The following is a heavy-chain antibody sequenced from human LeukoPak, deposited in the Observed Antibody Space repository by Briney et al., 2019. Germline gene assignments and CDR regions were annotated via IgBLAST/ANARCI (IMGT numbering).Heavy chain of an antibody. CDR1: GFTVSSNY. V-gene: IGHV3-53*01. J-gene: IGHJ4*02. CDR2: IYSGGIT. Sequence: PGGSLRLSCAASGFTVSSNYMSWVRQAPGKGLEWVSLIYSGGITAYADSVKGRFTISRDNSKNTLYLQMSSLGAEDTAVYYCARESSSRLGAGYWGQGTLVTVSS. D-gene: IGHD2-2*01. CDR3: ARESSSRLGAGY.